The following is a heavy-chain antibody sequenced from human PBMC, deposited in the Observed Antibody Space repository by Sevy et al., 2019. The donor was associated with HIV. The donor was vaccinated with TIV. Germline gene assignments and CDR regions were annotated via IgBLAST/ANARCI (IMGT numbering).Heavy chain of an antibody. Sequence: SETLSLTCTVSGGSISSSSYYWGWIRQPPGKGLEWIGSIYYSGSTYYNPSLKSRVTISVDTSKNQFSLKLGSVTAADTAVYYCARHSPMITFGGVIANPGFDPWGQGTLVTVSS. CDR3: ARHSPMITFGGVIANPGFDP. V-gene: IGHV4-39*01. CDR2: IYYSGST. CDR1: GGSISSSSYY. D-gene: IGHD3-16*02. J-gene: IGHJ5*02.